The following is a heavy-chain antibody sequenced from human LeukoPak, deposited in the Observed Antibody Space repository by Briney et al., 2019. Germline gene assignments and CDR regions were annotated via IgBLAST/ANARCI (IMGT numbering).Heavy chain of an antibody. CDR3: AKNGIVGARNYYMDV. Sequence: GGSLRLSCAASGFTFSSYGMHWVRQAPGKGLEWVAFIRNDGSNKYYADSVKGRFTISRDNSKNTLYLQMNSLRAEDTAVYYCAKNGIVGARNYYMDVWGKGTTVTVSS. D-gene: IGHD1-26*01. V-gene: IGHV3-30*02. CDR2: IRNDGSNK. CDR1: GFTFSSYG. J-gene: IGHJ6*03.